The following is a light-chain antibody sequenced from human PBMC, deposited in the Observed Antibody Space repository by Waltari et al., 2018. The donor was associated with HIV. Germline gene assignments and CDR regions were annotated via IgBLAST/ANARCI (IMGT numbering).Light chain of an antibody. J-gene: IGLJ1*01. CDR1: SRDVCGFNY. Sequence: QSALTQPASVSGSPGQSIPISCTGTSRDVCGFNYVSWYQQYPGQAPKVIIDEVDNRPSGVAHRFSGSESGNTASLTSAGLQAEDEADYYCSSYTSGTTPSVFGTGTKVTVL. V-gene: IGLV2-14*01. CDR2: EVD. CDR3: SSYTSGTTPSV.